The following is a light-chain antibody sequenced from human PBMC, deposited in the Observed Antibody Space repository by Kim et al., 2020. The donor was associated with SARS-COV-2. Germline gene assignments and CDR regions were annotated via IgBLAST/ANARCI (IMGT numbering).Light chain of an antibody. CDR2: DIT. Sequence: QAAVAQEPSLTVSPGGTVTFTCASSTGTVTTGHNPYWFQEKPGQVPRTLIYDITNKPSWTPDRFSGSLLGDKAALTLSGAQPEDEGDYYCLLSYSGAWVFGGGTQLTVL. CDR3: LLSYSGAWV. J-gene: IGLJ3*02. V-gene: IGLV7-46*01. CDR1: TGTVTTGHN.